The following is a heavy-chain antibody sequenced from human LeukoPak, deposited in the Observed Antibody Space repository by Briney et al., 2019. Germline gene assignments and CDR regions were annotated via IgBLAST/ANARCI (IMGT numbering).Heavy chain of an antibody. CDR1: GFTFSSYG. Sequence: GGSLRLSCAASGFTFSSYGMHWVRQAPGKGLEWVAVISYDGSNKYYADSVKGRFTISRDNSKNTLYLQKNSLRAEDTAVYYCAKDGRGYSYGYYYWGQGTLVTVSS. J-gene: IGHJ4*02. D-gene: IGHD5-18*01. CDR2: ISYDGSNK. V-gene: IGHV3-30*18. CDR3: AKDGRGYSYGYYY.